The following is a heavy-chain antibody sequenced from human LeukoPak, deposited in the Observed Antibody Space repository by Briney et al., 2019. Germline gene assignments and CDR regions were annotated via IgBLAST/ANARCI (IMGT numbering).Heavy chain of an antibody. CDR2: IYYSGST. CDR1: GGSISSSSYY. D-gene: IGHD3-3*01. CDR3: ARLGGNYDFWSGYYLYGMDV. J-gene: IGHJ6*02. V-gene: IGHV4-39*01. Sequence: SETLSLTCTVSGGSISSSSYYWGWIRQPPGKGLEWIGSIYYSGSTYYNPSLKSRVTISVDTSKNQFSLKLSSVTAADTAVYYCARLGGNYDFWSGYYLYGMDVWGQGTTVTVSS.